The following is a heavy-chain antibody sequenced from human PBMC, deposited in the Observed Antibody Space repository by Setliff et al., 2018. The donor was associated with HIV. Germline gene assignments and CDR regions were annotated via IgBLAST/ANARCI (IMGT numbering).Heavy chain of an antibody. D-gene: IGHD6-19*01. CDR3: ARGRKKTLAVSGTRYFDF. V-gene: IGHV4-34*01. CDR2: VTHSGST. CDR1: GGSLSGFY. Sequence: SETLSLTCAVYGGSLSGFYWTFIRQSPGEGLEWIGEVTHSGSTTYDPSLKSRITISVDTSKNQFSLKLTSVTAADMGVYYCARGRKKTLAVSGTRYFDFWGQGTLVTVSS. J-gene: IGHJ4*02.